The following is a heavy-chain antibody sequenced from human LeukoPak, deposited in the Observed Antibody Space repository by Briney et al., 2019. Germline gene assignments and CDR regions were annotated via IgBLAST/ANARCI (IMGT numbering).Heavy chain of an antibody. V-gene: IGHV1-2*06. CDR2: IDPKSGDT. CDR3: ARVIEAVNGRGVLHY. Sequence: ASVKVSCKASGYSFTGYYMHWVRQAPGQGLEWIGRIDPKSGDTDLPQKLQGRVTVTRDTSITTAYMELSRLTSDDTAVYYCARVIEAVNGRGVLHYWGQGTLVTVSP. CDR1: GYSFTGYY. D-gene: IGHD6-19*01. J-gene: IGHJ4*02.